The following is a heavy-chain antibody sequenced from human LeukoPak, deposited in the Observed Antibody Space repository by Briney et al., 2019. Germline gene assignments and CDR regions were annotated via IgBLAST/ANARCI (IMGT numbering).Heavy chain of an antibody. D-gene: IGHD4-23*01. V-gene: IGHV3-23*01. Sequence: PGASLTLSCAASGFTFSSYAMIWLPQAPGKGLEWVSAISGSGGSTYYADSVKGRFTISRDNSKNTLYLQMNSLRAEDTAVYYCAKSTWVTPLVGYWGQGTLVTVSS. CDR1: GFTFSSYA. CDR3: AKSTWVTPLVGY. J-gene: IGHJ4*02. CDR2: ISGSGGST.